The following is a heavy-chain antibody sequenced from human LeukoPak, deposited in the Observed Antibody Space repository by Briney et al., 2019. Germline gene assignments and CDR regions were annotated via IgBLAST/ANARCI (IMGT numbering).Heavy chain of an antibody. CDR3: ARGRYVWGSYRHNWFDP. CDR2: IYYSGST. Sequence: GSLRLSCAASGFTSSSYAMSWVRQPPGKGLGWIGSIYYSGSTNYNPSLKSRVTMSVDTSKNQFSLKLSSVTAADTAVYYCARGRYVWGSYRHNWFDPWGQGTLVTVSS. V-gene: IGHV4-39*07. CDR1: GFTSSSYA. D-gene: IGHD3-16*02. J-gene: IGHJ5*02.